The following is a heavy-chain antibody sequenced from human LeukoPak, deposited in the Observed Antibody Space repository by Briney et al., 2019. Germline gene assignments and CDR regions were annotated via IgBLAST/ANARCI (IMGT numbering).Heavy chain of an antibody. CDR1: GGPFSGYY. Sequence: SETLSLTCAVYGGPFSGYYWSWIRQPPGKGLEWIGEINHSGSTNYNPSLKSRVTISVDTSKNQFSLKLSSVTAADTAVYYCARDRVYSGWFDAFDIWGQGTMVTVSS. J-gene: IGHJ3*02. D-gene: IGHD5-12*01. CDR2: INHSGST. CDR3: ARDRVYSGWFDAFDI. V-gene: IGHV4-34*01.